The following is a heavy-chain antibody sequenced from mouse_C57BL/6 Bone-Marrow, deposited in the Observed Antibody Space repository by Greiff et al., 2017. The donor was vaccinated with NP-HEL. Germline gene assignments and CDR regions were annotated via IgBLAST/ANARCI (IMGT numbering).Heavy chain of an antibody. CDR1: GYTFTDYY. Sequence: QVQLQQSGAELVRPGASVKLSCKASGYTFTDYYINWVKQRPGQGLEWIARIYPGSGNTYYNEKFKGKATLTAEKSSSTAYMQLSSLTSEDSAVYFCARELRDLYYYAMDYWGQGTSVTVSS. V-gene: IGHV1-76*01. D-gene: IGHD3-2*02. CDR2: IYPGSGNT. J-gene: IGHJ4*01. CDR3: ARELRDLYYYAMDY.